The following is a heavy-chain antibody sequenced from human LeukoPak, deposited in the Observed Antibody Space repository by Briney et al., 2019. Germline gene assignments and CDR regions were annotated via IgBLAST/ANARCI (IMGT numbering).Heavy chain of an antibody. V-gene: IGHV4-4*02. CDR2: ISHGGST. J-gene: IGHJ4*02. D-gene: IGHD6-13*01. Sequence: PSETLSLTCAVSGGSISSNNGWSWVRQPPGKGLEWIGEISHGGSTNYNPSLKSRVTIAVDTSKNQFSLKLSSVTAADTAVYYCARGGIAAAALVHLDYWGQGTLVTVSS. CDR1: GGSISSNNG. CDR3: ARGGIAAAALVHLDY.